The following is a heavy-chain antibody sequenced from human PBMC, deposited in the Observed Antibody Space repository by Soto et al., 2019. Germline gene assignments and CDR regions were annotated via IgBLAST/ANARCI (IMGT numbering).Heavy chain of an antibody. CDR1: GYTFASYN. V-gene: IGHV1-8*01. J-gene: IGHJ5*02. Sequence: GTSVKVSCKASGYTFASYNIYWVRRVKGQGLEWMGWMNPNSGDKGYAQKFLDRVIMTRDTTIKTAYLELTSLTSEDTAVYYCARGGRYLEWFPWFDPWGQGTLVTVSS. CDR2: MNPNSGDK. CDR3: ARGGRYLEWFPWFDP. D-gene: IGHD3-3*01.